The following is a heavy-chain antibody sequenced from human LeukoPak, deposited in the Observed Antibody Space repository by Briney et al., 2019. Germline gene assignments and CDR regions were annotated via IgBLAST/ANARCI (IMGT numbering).Heavy chain of an antibody. CDR3: ARTDNYYFYMDV. V-gene: IGHV4-59*01. J-gene: IGHJ6*03. Sequence: SETLSLTCTVSGGSISSYYWSWIRQPPGKGLEWIGYIYYSGSTYYNPSLKSRVTISVDASNNQFSLKLSSVTAADTAVYYCARTDNYYFYMDVWGTGTTVTISS. CDR1: GGSISSYY. CDR2: IYYSGST.